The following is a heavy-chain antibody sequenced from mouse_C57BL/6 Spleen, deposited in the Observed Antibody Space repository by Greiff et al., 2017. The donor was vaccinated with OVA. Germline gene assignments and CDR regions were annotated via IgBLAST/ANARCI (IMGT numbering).Heavy chain of an antibody. CDR2: ISYDGSN. V-gene: IGHV3-6*01. D-gene: IGHD2-1*01. CDR3: ARENGNYEFAY. CDR1: GYSITSGYY. Sequence: EVKLLESGPGLVKPSQSLSLTCSVTGYSITSGYYWNWIRQFPGNKLEWMGYISYDGSNNYNPSLKNRISITRDTSKNQFFLKLNSVTTEDTATYYCARENGNYEFAYWGQGTLVTVSA. J-gene: IGHJ3*01.